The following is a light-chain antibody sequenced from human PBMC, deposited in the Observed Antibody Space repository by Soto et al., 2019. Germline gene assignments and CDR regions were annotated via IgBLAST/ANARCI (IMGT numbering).Light chain of an antibody. Sequence: QSVLTQPPSVSGAPGQRVTISCTGSSSNIGAGYDVHWYQQLPGTAPKLLIYGNTNRPSGVPDRFPASKSGTSASLAITGLQAEDEADYYCQSYDSSLSCWVFGEGTKLTVL. CDR1: SSNIGAGYD. J-gene: IGLJ3*02. CDR2: GNT. V-gene: IGLV1-40*01. CDR3: QSYDSSLSCWV.